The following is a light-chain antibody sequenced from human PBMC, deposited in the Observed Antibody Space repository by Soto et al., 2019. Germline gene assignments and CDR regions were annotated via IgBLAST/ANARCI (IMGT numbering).Light chain of an antibody. CDR2: DVS. Sequence: QSALTQPHSVSGSPGQSVTISCTGTSSDVGGYNYVSWYQHHPGKAPKLIIFDVSQRPSGVPDRFSGSKSGNTASLTISGLQAEDEADYYCCSYAGSYTYVFGTGTKVTVL. J-gene: IGLJ1*01. CDR3: CSYAGSYTYV. CDR1: SSDVGGYNY. V-gene: IGLV2-11*01.